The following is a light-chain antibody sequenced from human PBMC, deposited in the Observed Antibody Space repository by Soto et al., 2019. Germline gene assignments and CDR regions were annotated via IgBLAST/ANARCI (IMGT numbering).Light chain of an antibody. CDR2: GNS. J-gene: IGLJ1*01. V-gene: IGLV1-40*01. CDR3: QSYDSSLGGSV. CDR1: SSNIGAGYD. Sequence: QSVLTQPPSVSGAPGQRVTISCTGSSSNIGAGYDVHWYQQLPGTAPKLLIYGNSNRPSGVPDRFSGSKSGTSASLAITGLQAEDGADYYCQSYDSSLGGSVFGTGTKVTVL.